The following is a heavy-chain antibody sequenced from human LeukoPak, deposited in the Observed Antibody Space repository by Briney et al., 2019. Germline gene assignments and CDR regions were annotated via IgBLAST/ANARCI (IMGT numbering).Heavy chain of an antibody. J-gene: IGHJ4*02. D-gene: IGHD3-22*01. V-gene: IGHV1-2*02. CDR2: INPNSGGT. CDR3: ASFDSSGYAY. Sequence: ASVTVSCKASGYTFTGYYMHWVRQAPGRGLEWMGWINPNSGGTNYAQKFQGRVTMTRDTSISTAYMEQSRLRSDDTAVYYCASFDSSGYAYWGQGTLVTVSS. CDR1: GYTFTGYY.